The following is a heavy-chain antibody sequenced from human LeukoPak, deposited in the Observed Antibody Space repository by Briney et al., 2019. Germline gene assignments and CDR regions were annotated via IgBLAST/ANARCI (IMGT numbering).Heavy chain of an antibody. V-gene: IGHV3-48*03. CDR3: ARVPGSSGWNYYFDY. D-gene: IGHD6-19*01. CDR1: GLTFSSYE. J-gene: IGHJ4*02. CDR2: ISSSGSTI. Sequence: GRSLRLSCAASGLTFSSYEKNWVRQAPGKGLEWVSYISSSGSTIYYADSVKGRFTISRDNAKNSLNLQMNNLRAEDTAVYYCARVPGSSGWNYYFDYWGQGTLVTVSS.